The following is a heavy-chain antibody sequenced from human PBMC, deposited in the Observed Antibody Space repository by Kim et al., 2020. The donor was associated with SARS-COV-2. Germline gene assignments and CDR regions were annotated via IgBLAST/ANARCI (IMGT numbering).Heavy chain of an antibody. D-gene: IGHD6-13*01. Sequence: SETLSLTCTVSGGSISSSSYYWGWIRQPPGKGLEWIGSIYYSGSTYYNPSLKSRVTISVDTSKNQFSLKLSSVTAADTAVYYCARQRGHSSSWYVFDYWGQGTLVTVSS. V-gene: IGHV4-39*01. CDR3: ARQRGHSSSWYVFDY. CDR1: GGSISSSSYY. J-gene: IGHJ4*02. CDR2: IYYSGST.